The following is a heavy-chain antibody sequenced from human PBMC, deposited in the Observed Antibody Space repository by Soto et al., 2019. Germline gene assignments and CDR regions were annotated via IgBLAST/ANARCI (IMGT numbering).Heavy chain of an antibody. D-gene: IGHD3-9*01. J-gene: IGHJ6*02. V-gene: IGHV4-39*01. CDR2: IYYSGIT. Sequence: QLQLQESGPGLVKPSETLSLTCTVSGASISDSSYFWGWIRQPPGKGLECIGSIYYSGITHYNPSLQSRVTISVDTSKNQVSLKLSAVTAADTAVYYCARHRKYYDILTGYYIPSHMDVWGRGTTVTVSS. CDR3: ARHRKYYDILTGYYIPSHMDV. CDR1: GASISDSSYF.